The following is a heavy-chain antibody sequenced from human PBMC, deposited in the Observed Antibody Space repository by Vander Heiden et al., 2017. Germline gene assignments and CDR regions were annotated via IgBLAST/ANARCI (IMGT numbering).Heavy chain of an antibody. CDR1: GFTFPSYA. V-gene: IGHV3-23*01. CDR3: AKAKGDYYYYYGMDV. Sequence: EVQLLESGGGLVRPGGSLRLSCSAPGFTFPSYAMSWVRQAPGKGLEWVSAISGSGGSTYYADSVKGRFTISRDNSKNTLYLQMNSLRAEDTAVYYCAKAKGDYYYYYGMDVWGQGTTVTVSS. CDR2: ISGSGGST. J-gene: IGHJ6*02.